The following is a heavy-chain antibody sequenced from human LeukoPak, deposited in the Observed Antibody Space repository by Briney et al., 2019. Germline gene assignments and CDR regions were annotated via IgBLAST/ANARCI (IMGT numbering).Heavy chain of an antibody. D-gene: IGHD2-15*01. J-gene: IGHJ6*03. CDR2: IYYSGST. Sequence: SETLSLTCTVSGGSMSSYYWSWIRQPPGKGLEWIGYIYYSGSTNYNPSLKSRVTISVDTSKNQFSLKLSSVTAADTAVYYCARSAGPPGGYYYMDVWAKGPRSPSP. CDR3: ARSAGPPGGYYYMDV. CDR1: GGSMSSYY. V-gene: IGHV4-59*01.